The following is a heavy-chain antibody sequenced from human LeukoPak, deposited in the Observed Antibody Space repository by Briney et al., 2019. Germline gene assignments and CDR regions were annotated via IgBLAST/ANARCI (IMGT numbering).Heavy chain of an antibody. D-gene: IGHD3-10*01. J-gene: IGHJ4*02. Sequence: SETLSLTCTVSGYSISSGYYWGWIRQPPGQGLEWIGSIYHSGSTYYNPSLKSRVTISVDTSKNQFSLKLSSVTAADTAVYYCASRRALLWFGEYDYWGQGTLVTVSS. CDR2: IYHSGST. CDR3: ASRRALLWFGEYDY. CDR1: GYSISSGYY. V-gene: IGHV4-38-2*02.